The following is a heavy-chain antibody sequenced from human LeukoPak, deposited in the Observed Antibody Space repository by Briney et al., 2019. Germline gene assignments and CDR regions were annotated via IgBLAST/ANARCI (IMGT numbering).Heavy chain of an antibody. CDR3: ARIPRGYYYYYMDV. CDR1: GGTSSSYA. J-gene: IGHJ6*03. CDR2: IIPIFGTA. Sequence: SVKVSCKASGGTSSSYAISWVRQAPGQGLEWMGGIIPIFGTANYAQKFQGRVTITADKSTSTAYMELSSLRSEDTAVYYCARIPRGYYYYYMDVWGKGTTVTVSS. D-gene: IGHD2-2*02. V-gene: IGHV1-69*06.